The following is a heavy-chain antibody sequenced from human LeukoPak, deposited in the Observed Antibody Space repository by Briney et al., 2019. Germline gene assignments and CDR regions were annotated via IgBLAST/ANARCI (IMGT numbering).Heavy chain of an antibody. V-gene: IGHV3-9*01. CDR2: ISWNSGSI. CDR1: GFTFDDYA. D-gene: IGHD6-19*01. Sequence: PGGSLRLSCAASGFTFDDYAMHWVRQAPGKGLEWVSGISWNSGSIGYADSVKGRFTISRDNAKNSLYLQMNSLRAEDTALYYCAKARAVAGISYYFDYWGQGTLATVSS. J-gene: IGHJ4*02. CDR3: AKARAVAGISYYFDY.